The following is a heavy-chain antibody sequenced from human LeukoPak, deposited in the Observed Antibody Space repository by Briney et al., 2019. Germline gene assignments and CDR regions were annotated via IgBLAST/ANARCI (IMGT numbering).Heavy chain of an antibody. CDR1: VFTFITYA. CDR2: ISAIVGTT. CDR3: AKDKSPGSWHTPSDY. Sequence: PGGSLTLSCAASVFTFITYAMSWVRQAPGKGLEWVSGISAIVGTTYYAYSVKGRFTISRDNSKNTLYLQMNSLRGEDTAVYYCAKDKSPGSWHTPSDYWGQGTLVTVSS. V-gene: IGHV3-23*01. D-gene: IGHD6-13*01. J-gene: IGHJ4*02.